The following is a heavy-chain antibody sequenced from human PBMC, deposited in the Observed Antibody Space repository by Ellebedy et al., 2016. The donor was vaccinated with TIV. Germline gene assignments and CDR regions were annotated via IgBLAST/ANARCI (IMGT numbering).Heavy chain of an antibody. D-gene: IGHD6-19*01. CDR1: RFTFSNYW. Sequence: GGSPRLSCATSRFTFSNYWMTWVRQAPGKGLEWVANIKQDGSEKYYVDSVKGRFSISRDNAKNSLYLQMNSLTDEDTAVYYCARDQWLGRAYYFDSWGQGTLVTVSS. V-gene: IGHV3-7*01. CDR3: ARDQWLGRAYYFDS. J-gene: IGHJ4*02. CDR2: IKQDGSEK.